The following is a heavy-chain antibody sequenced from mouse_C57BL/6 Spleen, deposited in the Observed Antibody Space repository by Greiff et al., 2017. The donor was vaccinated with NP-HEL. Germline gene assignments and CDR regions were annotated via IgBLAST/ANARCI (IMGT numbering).Heavy chain of an antibody. CDR2: ISDGGSYT. Sequence: EVQRVESGGGLVKPGGSLKLSCAASGFTFSSYAMSWVRQTPEKRLEWVATISDGGSYTYYPDNVKGRFTISRDNAKNNLYLQMSHLKSEDTAMYYCARGGDTRGFAYWGQGTLVTVSA. J-gene: IGHJ3*01. D-gene: IGHD2-12*01. CDR3: ARGGDTRGFAY. CDR1: GFTFSSYA. V-gene: IGHV5-4*01.